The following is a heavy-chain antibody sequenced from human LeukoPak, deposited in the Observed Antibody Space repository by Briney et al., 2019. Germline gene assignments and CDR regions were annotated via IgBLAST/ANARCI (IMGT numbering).Heavy chain of an antibody. CDR1: GGSISSGGYS. V-gene: IGHV4-31*03. CDR3: ASSIKKDIVVVPAATSFDY. CDR2: IYYSGST. D-gene: IGHD2-2*01. J-gene: IGHJ4*02. Sequence: SETLSLTRTVSGGSISSGGYSWSWIRQHPGKGLEWIGYIYYSGSTYYNPSLKSRVTISVDTSKNQFSLKLSSVTAADTAVYYCASSIKKDIVVVPAATSFDYWGQGTLVTVSS.